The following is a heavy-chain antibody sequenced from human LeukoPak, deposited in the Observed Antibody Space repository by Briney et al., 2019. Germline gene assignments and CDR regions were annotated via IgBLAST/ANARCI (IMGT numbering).Heavy chain of an antibody. CDR3: AKASYGDYAGYFDY. J-gene: IGHJ4*02. V-gene: IGHV3-9*01. CDR2: ISWNCGSI. CDR1: GFTFDDYA. D-gene: IGHD4-17*01. Sequence: GRSLRLSCAASGFTFDDYAMHWVRQAPGKGLEWVSGISWNCGSIGYADSVKGRFTISKDNAKNSLYLQMNSLRAEDTALYYCAKASYGDYAGYFDYWGQGTLVTVSS.